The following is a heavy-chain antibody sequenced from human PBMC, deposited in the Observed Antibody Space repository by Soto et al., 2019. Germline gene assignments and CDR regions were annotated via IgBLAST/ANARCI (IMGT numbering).Heavy chain of an antibody. CDR1: GYTFTSYG. Sequence: GASVKVSCKASGYTFTSYGISWVRQAPGQGLEWMGWISAYNGNTNYAQKHQGRVTMTTDTSTSTAYMELRSLRSDDTAVYYCAGWNTFWGVYSPAGKNNGFAPGGQGTRVPVSP. D-gene: IGHD3-3*01. CDR3: AGWNTFWGVYSPAGKNNGFAP. CDR2: ISAYNGNT. J-gene: IGHJ5*02. V-gene: IGHV1-18*01.